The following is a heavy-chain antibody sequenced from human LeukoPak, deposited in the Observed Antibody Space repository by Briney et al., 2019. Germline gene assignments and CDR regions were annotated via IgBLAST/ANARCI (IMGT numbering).Heavy chain of an antibody. CDR3: ARVRGYSYGYGYYYYYMDV. J-gene: IGHJ6*03. CDR1: AFTFSSYP. CDR2: ISSSSSYI. D-gene: IGHD5-18*01. Sequence: PGGSLRLSCAASAFTFSSYPMNWVRQAPGKGLEWVSSISSSSSYIYYADSVKGRFTISRDNAKNSLYLQMNSLRAEDTAVYYCARVRGYSYGYGYYYYYMDVWGKGTTVTVSS. V-gene: IGHV3-21*01.